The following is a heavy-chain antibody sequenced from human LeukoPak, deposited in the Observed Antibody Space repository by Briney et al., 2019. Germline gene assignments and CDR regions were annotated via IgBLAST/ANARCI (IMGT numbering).Heavy chain of an antibody. V-gene: IGHV4-30-4*07. Sequence: SETLSLTCAVSGGSISSGGYSWSWIRQPPGKGLEWIGYIYYSGSTYYNPSLKSRVTMSVDTSKNQFSLKLSSVTAADTAVYYCARDSYYYDSSGYYPPFDYWGQGTLVTVSS. J-gene: IGHJ4*02. D-gene: IGHD3-22*01. CDR2: IYYSGST. CDR1: GGSISSGGYS. CDR3: ARDSYYYDSSGYYPPFDY.